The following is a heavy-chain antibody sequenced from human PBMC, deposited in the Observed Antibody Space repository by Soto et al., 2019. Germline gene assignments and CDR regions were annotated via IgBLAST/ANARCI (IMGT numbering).Heavy chain of an antibody. CDR3: ATQSDVGYYSAPYYFDY. V-gene: IGHV1-24*01. J-gene: IGHJ4*02. CDR2: FDPEDGET. Sequence: GASVKVSCKVSGYTLTELSMHWVRQAPGKGLEWMGGFDPEDGETIYAQKFQGRVTMTEDTSTDTAYMELSSLRSEDTAVYYCATQSDVGYYSAPYYFDYWGQGTLVTVSS. D-gene: IGHD4-4*01. CDR1: GYTLTELS.